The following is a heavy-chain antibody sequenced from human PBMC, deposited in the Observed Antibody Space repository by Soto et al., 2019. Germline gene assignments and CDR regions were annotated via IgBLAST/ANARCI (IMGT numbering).Heavy chain of an antibody. Sequence: EVQLVESGGGLVMPGGSLRLSCIASGFSFSTYSMNWVRQAPGKGLEWVSSIRRSGDETHYADSLEGRFTLSRDNAKNSLSLQMIRLRAEDTAVYYCARSTSLGGMVVWGQGTTVTV. CDR3: ARSTSLGGMVV. CDR1: GFSFSTYS. D-gene: IGHD1-1*01. CDR2: IRRSGDET. V-gene: IGHV3-21*01. J-gene: IGHJ6*02.